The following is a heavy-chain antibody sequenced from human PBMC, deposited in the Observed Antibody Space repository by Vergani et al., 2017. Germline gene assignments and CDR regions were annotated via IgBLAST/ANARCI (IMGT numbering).Heavy chain of an antibody. V-gene: IGHV3-11*01. J-gene: IGHJ5*02. CDR3: GRKQSPASLMDKPIDI. CDR2: ISDGGETK. D-gene: IGHD1/OR15-1a*01. CDR1: GFIFSDYY. Sequence: EQLLESGGGLVQPGGSLRLSCEASGFIFSDYYMTWIRQTPGKGLEWLAHISDGGETKMYAESLKGRFTVSRDNTKNLLILQMKTLKVDDTATYYCGRKQSPASLMDKPIDIWGQGTLVTVSS.